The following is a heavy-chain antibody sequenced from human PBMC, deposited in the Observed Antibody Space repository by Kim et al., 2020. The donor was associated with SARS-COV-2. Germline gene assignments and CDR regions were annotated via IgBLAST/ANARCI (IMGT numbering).Heavy chain of an antibody. D-gene: IGHD3-22*01. CDR2: ISYDGSNE. J-gene: IGHJ4*02. CDR1: GFNFSDYT. V-gene: IGHV3-30*04. Sequence: GGFLRLSCAASGFNFSDYTMHWVRQAPGKGLEWVALISYDGSNEYYADSVKGRFTISRDNSKNTLYLQMNSLRAEDTAVYYCARAIYYDDISGADYWGEG. CDR3: ARAIYYDDISGADY.